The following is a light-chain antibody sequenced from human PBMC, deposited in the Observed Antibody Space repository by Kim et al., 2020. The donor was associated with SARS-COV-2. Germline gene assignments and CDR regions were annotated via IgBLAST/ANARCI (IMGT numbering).Light chain of an antibody. CDR1: SSNIEKNT. CDR2: NNN. V-gene: IGLV1-44*01. Sequence: QPVLTQPPSVSGTPGQRVVISCSGSSSNIEKNTVNWYQQLPGTAPKLLFYNNNERPSGVPDRFSASKSGTSATLAISGLQSEDEAEYYCAAWDDNLGGRVFGGGTQLTVL. CDR3: AAWDDNLGGRV. J-gene: IGLJ3*02.